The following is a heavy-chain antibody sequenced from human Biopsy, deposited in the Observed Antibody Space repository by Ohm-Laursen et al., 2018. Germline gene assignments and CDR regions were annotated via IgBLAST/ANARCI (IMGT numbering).Heavy chain of an antibody. V-gene: IGHV1-58*01. CDR2: IVVGSGHT. CDR1: GFTFSSSA. J-gene: IGHJ6*02. Sequence: SVKVSCKASGFTFSSSAVQWVRQARGQRLEWIGWIVVGSGHTDYAQKFQEGVTITRDMSTSTAYMELTSLRSEDTAVYYCAATSTLYYYYYAMDVWDQGTTITVSS. CDR3: AATSTLYYYYYAMDV.